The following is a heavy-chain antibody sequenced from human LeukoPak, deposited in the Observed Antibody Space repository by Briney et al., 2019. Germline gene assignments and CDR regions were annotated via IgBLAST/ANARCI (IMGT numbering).Heavy chain of an antibody. CDR3: ASILNYYDSSGYLHYYFDY. V-gene: IGHV4-39*07. CDR2: INHSGST. Sequence: PSETLSLTCTVSGGSISSSSYYWSWIRQPPGRGLEWIGEINHSGSTNYNPSLKSRVTISVDTSKNQFSLKLSSVTAADTAVYYCASILNYYDSSGYLHYYFDYWGQGTLVTVSS. D-gene: IGHD3-22*01. J-gene: IGHJ4*02. CDR1: GGSISSSSYY.